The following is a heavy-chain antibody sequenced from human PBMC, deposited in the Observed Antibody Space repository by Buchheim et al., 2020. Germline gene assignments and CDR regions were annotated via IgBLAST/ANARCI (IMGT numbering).Heavy chain of an antibody. CDR1: GFTFSSYS. Sequence: EVQLVESGGGLVKPGGSLRLSCAASGFTFSSYSMNWVRQAPGKGLEWVSSISSSSSYIYYADSVKGRFTISRDNAKNSLYLQMNSLRAEDTAVYYCARDIVVVVAASGSYGMDVWGQGTT. J-gene: IGHJ6*02. CDR2: ISSSSSYI. CDR3: ARDIVVVVAASGSYGMDV. V-gene: IGHV3-21*01. D-gene: IGHD2-15*01.